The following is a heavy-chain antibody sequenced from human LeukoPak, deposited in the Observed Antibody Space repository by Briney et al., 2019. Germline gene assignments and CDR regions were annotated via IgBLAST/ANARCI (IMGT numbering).Heavy chain of an antibody. V-gene: IGHV4-31*03. Sequence: SETLSLTCTVSRGSISSGGYYWSWIRQHPGKGLEWIGYIYYSGSTYYNPSLKSRVTISVDTSKNQFSLKLSSVTAADTAVYYCARERRSGWYGPGYFDYWGQGTLVTVSS. CDR1: RGSISSGGYY. CDR2: IYYSGST. J-gene: IGHJ4*02. CDR3: ARERRSGWYGPGYFDY. D-gene: IGHD6-19*01.